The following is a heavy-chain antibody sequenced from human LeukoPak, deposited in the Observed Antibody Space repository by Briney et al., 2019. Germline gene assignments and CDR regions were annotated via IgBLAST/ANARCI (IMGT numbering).Heavy chain of an antibody. CDR3: ARTCIAAAGRIDYFDY. CDR2: ISHTGTT. CDR1: GYSISSNYF. Sequence: PSETLSLTCAVSGYSISSNYFWGWIRQPPGKGLEWIGTISHTGTTFYKPSLKTRIAISLDTSKNQFSLKLSSVTAADTAVYYCARTCIAAAGRIDYFDYWGQGTLVTVSS. D-gene: IGHD6-13*01. V-gene: IGHV4-38-2*01. J-gene: IGHJ4*02.